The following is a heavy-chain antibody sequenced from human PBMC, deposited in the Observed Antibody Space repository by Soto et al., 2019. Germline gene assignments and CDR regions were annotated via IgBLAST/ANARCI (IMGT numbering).Heavy chain of an antibody. CDR1: GFAFSNYA. D-gene: IGHD2-15*01. CDR2: IGTAGDP. Sequence: PSETLSLSCAASGFAFSNYAMHWVRQATGKGLEWVSAIGTAGDPYYPGSVKGRFTISRENAKNSLYLQMNSLRAGDTAVYYCARGRGYCSGGSCYMDVWGQGTTVTVSS. J-gene: IGHJ6*02. V-gene: IGHV3-13*05. CDR3: ARGRGYCSGGSCYMDV.